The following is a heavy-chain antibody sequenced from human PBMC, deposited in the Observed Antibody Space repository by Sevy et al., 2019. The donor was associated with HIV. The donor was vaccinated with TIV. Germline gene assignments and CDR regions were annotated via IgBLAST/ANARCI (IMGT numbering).Heavy chain of an antibody. CDR2: IKQDGSEK. J-gene: IGHJ4*02. CDR3: SRGGNWNYALDY. CDR1: GFTFSSYW. Sequence: GGCLRLSCAASGFTFSSYWMSWVRQAPGKGLEWVANIKQDGSEKYYVDSVKGRFTISRDNAKNSLYLQMNSLRAEDMDVYYCSRGGNWNYALDYWGQGTLVTVSS. V-gene: IGHV3-7*03. D-gene: IGHD1-7*01.